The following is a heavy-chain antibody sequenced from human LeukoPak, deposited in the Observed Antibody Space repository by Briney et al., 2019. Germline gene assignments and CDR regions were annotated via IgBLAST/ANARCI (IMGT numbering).Heavy chain of an antibody. CDR3: ARELGSWFDP. V-gene: IGHV3-9*01. J-gene: IGHJ5*02. D-gene: IGHD3-10*01. Sequence: GGSLRLSCAASGFTFDDYAMHWVRQAPGKGLEWVSGISWNSGSIGYADSVKGRFTISRDNAKNSLYLQMNSLRAEDTAVYYCARELGSWFDPWGQGTLVTVSS. CDR1: GFTFDDYA. CDR2: ISWNSGSI.